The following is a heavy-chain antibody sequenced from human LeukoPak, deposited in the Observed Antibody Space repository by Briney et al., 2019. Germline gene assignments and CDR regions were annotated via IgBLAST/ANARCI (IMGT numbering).Heavy chain of an antibody. CDR1: GFTFSSYA. CDR3: AKGQNWVVAAINYFDY. J-gene: IGHJ4*02. Sequence: GGSLRLSCAASGFTFSSYAMSWVRQAPGKGLEWVSAISGSGGSTYYADSVKGRFTISRGNSKNTLYLQMNSLRAEDTAVYYCAKGQNWVVAAINYFDYWGQGTLVTVSS. D-gene: IGHD2-15*01. V-gene: IGHV3-23*01. CDR2: ISGSGGST.